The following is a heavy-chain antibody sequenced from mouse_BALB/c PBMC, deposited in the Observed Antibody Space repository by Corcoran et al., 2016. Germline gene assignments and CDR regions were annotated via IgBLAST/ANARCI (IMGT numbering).Heavy chain of an antibody. Sequence: EVQLQQSGPELVKPGASVKMSCKASGYTFTSYVMHWVKQKPGQGLEWIGYINPYNDGTKYNEKFKGKATLTSDKSSSTAYMELSSLTSEDSAVYYCARPYGNYGDYFDYWSQGTTLTVSS. D-gene: IGHD2-10*02. CDR2: INPYNDGT. CDR3: ARPYGNYGDYFDY. V-gene: IGHV1S136*01. J-gene: IGHJ2*01. CDR1: GYTFTSYV.